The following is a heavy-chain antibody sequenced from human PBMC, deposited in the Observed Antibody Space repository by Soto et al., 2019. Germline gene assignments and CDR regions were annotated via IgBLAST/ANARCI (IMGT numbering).Heavy chain of an antibody. CDR3: ARGDTSGSSRGGFDY. CDR2: TYYRSKWYR. J-gene: IGHJ4*02. Sequence: PSQTLSVTCAISGSTVSSDIAAWNWIRHSPWRGLEWLGRTYYRSKWYRDYAVSVKSRITINPDTSKNQFSLQLHSVTHADTAVYYCARGDTSGSSRGGFDYWGQGTMVTVSS. V-gene: IGHV6-1*01. D-gene: IGHD6-19*01. CDR1: GSTVSSDIAA.